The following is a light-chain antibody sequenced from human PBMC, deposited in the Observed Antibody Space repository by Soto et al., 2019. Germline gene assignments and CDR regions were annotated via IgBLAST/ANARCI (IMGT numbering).Light chain of an antibody. CDR1: QSVSTN. CDR3: QQYGSSGT. J-gene: IGKJ1*01. CDR2: GAS. V-gene: IGKV3-20*01. Sequence: EIVMTQSPAILSVSPGEIATLSCRASQSVSTNLAWLQQKPGQTPRLLFNGASNRATGIPDRFSGSGSGTDFTLTISRLEPEDFAVYYCQQYGSSGTLGQGTKVDIK.